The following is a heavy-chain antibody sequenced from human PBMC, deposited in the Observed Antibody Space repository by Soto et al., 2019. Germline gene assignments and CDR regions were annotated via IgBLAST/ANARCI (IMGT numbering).Heavy chain of an antibody. CDR3: ARAQASSTCLEIYYDYNYGMDV. D-gene: IGHD2-2*01. V-gene: IGHV1-69*01. CDR1: GGTFGSYA. CDR2: IIPITATA. J-gene: IGHJ6*02. Sequence: QVQLVQSGAEVKKPGPSVKVSCKASGGTFGSYAISWVRQAPGQGLEGMGGIIPITATANYARKFPGRVTNTADESTSTASMRLSSLRSEDTAVYYCARAQASSTCLEIYYDYNYGMDVWGQGTTVTVSS.